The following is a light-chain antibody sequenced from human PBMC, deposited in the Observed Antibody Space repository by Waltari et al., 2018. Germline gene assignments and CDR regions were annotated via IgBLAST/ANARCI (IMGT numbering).Light chain of an antibody. J-gene: IGLJ2*01. Sequence: SVLTQPRSASGTPGQTVTISCSGRYSNMGTNTVEWYQQLPGTAPKLLIYSDNHGPSGAPYRFSGSNSGPSAPLAISGLQSGDEADYYCSTWDYYLRGVVFGEGTKLTV. CDR1: YSNMGTNT. V-gene: IGLV1-44*01. CDR3: STWDYYLRGVV. CDR2: SDN.